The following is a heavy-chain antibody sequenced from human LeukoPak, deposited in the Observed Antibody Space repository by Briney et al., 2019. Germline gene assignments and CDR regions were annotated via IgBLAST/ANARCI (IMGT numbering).Heavy chain of an antibody. V-gene: IGHV2-5*01. J-gene: IGHJ4*02. Sequence: SGPTPVKPTQTLTLTCTFSGFSLSTSGVGVGWIRQPPGKALEWLALIYWNDDKSYSPSLKSRLTITKDTSKNQVVLTMTNMDPVDTATYYCAHLPRGYSSSWLDYWGQGTLVTVSS. CDR2: IYWNDDK. D-gene: IGHD6-13*01. CDR3: AHLPRGYSSSWLDY. CDR1: GFSLSTSGVG.